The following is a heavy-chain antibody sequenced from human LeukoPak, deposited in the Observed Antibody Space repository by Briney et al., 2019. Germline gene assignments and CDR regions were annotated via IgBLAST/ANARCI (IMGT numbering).Heavy chain of an antibody. CDR1: GGSISSYY. V-gene: IGHV4-59*01. D-gene: IGHD1-1*01. CDR3: ARQSTGTTYDYYYGMDV. Sequence: SETLSLTCTVSGGSISSYYWSWIRQPPGKGLEWIGYIYYSGSTNYNPSLKSRVTISVDTSKNQFSLKLSSVTAADTAVYYCARQSTGTTYDYYYGMDVWGQGTTVTVSS. CDR2: IYYSGST. J-gene: IGHJ6*02.